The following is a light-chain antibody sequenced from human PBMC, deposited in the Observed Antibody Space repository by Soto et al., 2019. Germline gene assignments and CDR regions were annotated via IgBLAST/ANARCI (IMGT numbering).Light chain of an antibody. J-gene: IGKJ4*01. Sequence: EIVVTQSPATLSVSPGERATLSCRARQSVSSNLAWYQQKPGQAPRLLIYGASTRATGLPARFSGSGSGTEFTLTISSLQSEDFAVYYCQQYDNWPLTFGGGTKVEIQ. CDR1: QSVSSN. V-gene: IGKV3-15*01. CDR3: QQYDNWPLT. CDR2: GAS.